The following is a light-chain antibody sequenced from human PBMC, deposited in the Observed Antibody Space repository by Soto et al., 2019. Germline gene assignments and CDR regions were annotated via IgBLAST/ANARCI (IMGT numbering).Light chain of an antibody. CDR2: RTS. Sequence: ILMTQSAATLSVSPWQTSTRSCRASQSISSNLAWYQQKAGQAPRLLMFRTSSRASGVPARFGGSRSGTEFTLTISSLQSEDFAIYYCQHYNNWPLTFGGGTKVDIK. V-gene: IGKV3-15*01. J-gene: IGKJ4*02. CDR3: QHYNNWPLT. CDR1: QSISSN.